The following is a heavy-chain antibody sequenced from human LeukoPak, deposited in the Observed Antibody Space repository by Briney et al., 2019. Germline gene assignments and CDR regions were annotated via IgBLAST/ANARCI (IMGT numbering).Heavy chain of an antibody. CDR3: ARHGSTHYYYYMDV. Sequence: PSETLSLTCTVSGGSISSYYWSWIRQPPGKGLEWIGYIYYSGSTNYNPSLKSRVTISVDTSKNQFSLKLSSVTAADTAVYYCARHGSTHYYYYMDVWGKGTTVTVSS. J-gene: IGHJ6*03. V-gene: IGHV4-59*08. CDR1: GGSISSYY. CDR2: IYYSGST. D-gene: IGHD1-26*01.